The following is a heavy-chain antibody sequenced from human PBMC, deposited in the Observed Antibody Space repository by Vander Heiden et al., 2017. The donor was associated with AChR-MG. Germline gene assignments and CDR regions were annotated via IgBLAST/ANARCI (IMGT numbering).Heavy chain of an antibody. D-gene: IGHD3-10*01. CDR2: IIPIFGTA. CDR3: ASDRTMVQGAAWYFDL. Sequence: QVQPVQSGAEVKKPGSSVKVSCKASGGTFSSYAISWVRQAPGQGLEWMGGIIPIFGTANYAQKVQCIVTITADKSTSTAYMELSSLRSEDTAVYYCASDRTMVQGAAWYFDLWGPGNLVTVSS. CDR1: GGTFSSYA. J-gene: IGHJ2*01. V-gene: IGHV1-69*06.